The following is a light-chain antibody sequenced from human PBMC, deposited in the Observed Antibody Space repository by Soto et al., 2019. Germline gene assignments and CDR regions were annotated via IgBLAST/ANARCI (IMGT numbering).Light chain of an antibody. V-gene: IGKV1-27*01. J-gene: IGKJ1*01. CDR3: QKYNGAPQT. CDR2: TAS. CDR1: QGISNY. Sequence: DFQVTQSPSSVSASVGDRVTITCRASQGISNYLAWYQQKPGKVPKLLIYTASTLQSGVPSRFSGSGSGTDFTLTISSLQPEDVATYYCQKYNGAPQTFGQGTKVDIK.